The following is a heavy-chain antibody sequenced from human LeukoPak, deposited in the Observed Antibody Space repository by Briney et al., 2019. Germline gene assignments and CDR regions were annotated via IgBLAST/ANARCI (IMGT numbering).Heavy chain of an antibody. CDR3: ARAPVGDYYYGMDV. V-gene: IGHV3-66*01. CDR1: GFTVSSNY. CDR2: IYSGGST. Sequence: GGSLRLSCAAPGFTVSSNYMSWVRQAPGKGLEWVSVIYSGGSTYYADSVKGRFTISRDNSKNTLYLQMNSLRAEDTAVYYCARAPVGDYYYGMDVWGQGTTVTVSS. J-gene: IGHJ6*02. D-gene: IGHD3-16*01.